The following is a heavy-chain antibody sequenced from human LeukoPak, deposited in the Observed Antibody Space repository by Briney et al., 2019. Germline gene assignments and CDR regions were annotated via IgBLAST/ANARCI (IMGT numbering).Heavy chain of an antibody. V-gene: IGHV4-39*07. CDR3: ARVVATGYYYTDL. D-gene: IGHD5-12*01. CDR1: GGSISSSSYY. J-gene: IGHJ6*03. Sequence: RSSETLSLTCTVSGGSISSSSYYWGWIRQPPGKGLEWIGSIYYSGSANYNSSLKSRVTMSIDTSKNQFSLKLKSVTAADTAVYYCARVVATGYYYTDLWGKGTTVTISS. CDR2: IYYSGSA.